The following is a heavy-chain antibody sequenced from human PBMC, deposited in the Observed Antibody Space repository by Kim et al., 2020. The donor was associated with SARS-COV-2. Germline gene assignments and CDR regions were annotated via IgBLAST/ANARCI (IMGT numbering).Heavy chain of an antibody. V-gene: IGHV3-30*04. CDR2: ISYDGSNK. J-gene: IGHJ4*02. CDR1: GFTFSSYA. D-gene: IGHD2-2*01. CDR3: ARDGEDIVVVPAAIGVFDY. Sequence: GGSLRLSCAASGFTFSSYAMHWVRQAPGKGLEWVAVISYDGSNKYYADSVKGRFTISRDNSKNTLYLQMNSLRAEDTAVYYCARDGEDIVVVPAAIGVFDYWGQGTLVTVSS.